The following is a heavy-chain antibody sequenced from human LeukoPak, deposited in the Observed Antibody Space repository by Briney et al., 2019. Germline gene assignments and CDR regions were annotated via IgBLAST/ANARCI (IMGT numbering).Heavy chain of an antibody. CDR2: ISAYNGNT. CDR1: GYTFTSYG. CDR3: ARDTRGYVYYYGMDV. V-gene: IGHV1-18*01. Sequence: ASVKVSCKASGYTFTSYGISWVRQAPGQGLEWMGWISAYNGNTNYAQKLQGRVTMTTDTSTSTAYMELRSLRSDDTAVYYCARDTRGYVYYYGMDVWGQGTTVTVSS. J-gene: IGHJ6*02. D-gene: IGHD6-25*01.